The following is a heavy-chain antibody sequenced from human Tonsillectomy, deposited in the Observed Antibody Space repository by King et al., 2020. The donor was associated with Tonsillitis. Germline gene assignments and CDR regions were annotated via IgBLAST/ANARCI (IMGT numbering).Heavy chain of an antibody. CDR1: GYTFTTYA. J-gene: IGHJ4*02. CDR2: INTNTGNP. Sequence: VQLVESGSELKKPGASVKVSCKASGYTFTTYAMNWVRQAPGQGLEWMGWINTNTGNPTYAQGFTGRFVFSLDTSVSTAYLQISSLEAEDTAVYYCTGDGATGITPPLVYWGQGTLVTVSS. V-gene: IGHV7-4-1*02. D-gene: IGHD3-3*01. CDR3: TGDGATGITPPLVY.